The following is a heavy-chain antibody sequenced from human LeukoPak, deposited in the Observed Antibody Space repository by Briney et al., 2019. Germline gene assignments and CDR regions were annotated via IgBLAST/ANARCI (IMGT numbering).Heavy chain of an antibody. J-gene: IGHJ3*01. CDR2: LHASEST. CDR3: ASLSSGAAFDV. Sequence: SETLSLTCTVSGAHISNYYWTWVRQSAAQGLEWIGRLHASESTIYNPSLKSRVIMSIDTSKDQLSLTLTSVTAADSAVYYCASLSSGAAFDVWGQGTVVTVSS. V-gene: IGHV4-4*07. D-gene: IGHD3-22*01. CDR1: GAHISNYY.